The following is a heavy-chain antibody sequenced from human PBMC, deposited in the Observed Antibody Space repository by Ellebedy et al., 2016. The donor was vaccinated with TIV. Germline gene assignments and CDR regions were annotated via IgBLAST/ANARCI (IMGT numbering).Heavy chain of an antibody. D-gene: IGHD1-1*01. Sequence: PGGSLRLSCVVSGFTFSTYAMRWFRQAPGKGLEWVSALTTGGVTFFADSVKGRFTVSRDNSRNTVLLQMNSLRAEDTAVYYCTSPAVGHTTGCCRYYFDYWGLGTVVAVSS. CDR3: TSPAVGHTTGCCRYYFDY. CDR2: LTTGGVT. V-gene: IGHV3-23*01. J-gene: IGHJ4*02. CDR1: GFTFSTYA.